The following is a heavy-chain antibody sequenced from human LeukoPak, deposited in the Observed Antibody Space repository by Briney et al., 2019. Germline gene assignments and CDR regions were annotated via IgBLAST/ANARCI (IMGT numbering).Heavy chain of an antibody. J-gene: IGHJ3*02. CDR1: GYTFTGYY. Sequence: GASVKVSCKASGYTFTGYYMHWVRQAPGQGLEWMGWISAYNGNTNYAQKLQGRVTMTTDTSTSTAYMELRSLRSDDTAVYYCARIKRARIAAARPLLDAFDIWGQGTMVTVSS. CDR2: ISAYNGNT. V-gene: IGHV1-18*04. D-gene: IGHD6-13*01. CDR3: ARIKRARIAAARPLLDAFDI.